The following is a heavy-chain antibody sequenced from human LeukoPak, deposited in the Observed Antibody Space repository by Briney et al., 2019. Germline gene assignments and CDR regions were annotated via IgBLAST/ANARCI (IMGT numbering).Heavy chain of an antibody. CDR2: ISSGGSTI. D-gene: IGHD1-26*01. CDR1: GFTFSDYY. J-gene: IGHJ4*02. Sequence: GGSLRLSCAASGFTFSDYYMSWIRQAPGKGLEWVSYISSGGSTIYYPDSVEGRFTISKDNSKNTMYLRINSLRREDTAVYYCATIPSGKYHFDYWGQGTLVTVSS. CDR3: ATIPSGKYHFDY. V-gene: IGHV3-11*04.